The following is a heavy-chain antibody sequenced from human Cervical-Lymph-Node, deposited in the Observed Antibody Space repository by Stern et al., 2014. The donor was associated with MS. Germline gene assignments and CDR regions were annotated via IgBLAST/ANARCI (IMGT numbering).Heavy chain of an antibody. CDR3: ARDSISDSEYFDY. CDR1: GYTFTTYY. J-gene: IGHJ4*02. V-gene: IGHV1-46*01. Sequence: QVQLAESGTDVKKPGASVKVSCKASGYTFTTYYIHWVRQAPGQGLEWMGIINPSSGATSYAQRFQGRVTMTRDTSTSTVHLELSSLRSEDTAVYYCARDSISDSEYFDYWGQGALVTVSS. CDR2: INPSSGAT.